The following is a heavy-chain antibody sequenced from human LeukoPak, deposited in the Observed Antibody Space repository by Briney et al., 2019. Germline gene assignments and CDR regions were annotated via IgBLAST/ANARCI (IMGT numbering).Heavy chain of an antibody. CDR2: IYTSGST. CDR3: ARAGQWLVRGFDY. D-gene: IGHD6-19*01. J-gene: IGHJ4*02. CDR1: GGSISSGSYY. Sequence: NPSETLSLTCTVSGGSISSGSYYWSWIRQPAGKGLEWIGRIYTSGSTNYNPSLKSRVTISVDTSKNQFSLKLSSVTAADTAVYYCARAGQWLVRGFDYWGQGTLVTVSS. V-gene: IGHV4-61*02.